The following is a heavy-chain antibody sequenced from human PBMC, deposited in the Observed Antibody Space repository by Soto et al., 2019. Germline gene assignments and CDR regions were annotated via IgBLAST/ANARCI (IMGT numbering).Heavy chain of an antibody. CDR2: IYAPGTT. D-gene: IGHD1-1*01. CDR1: GASISGFY. V-gene: IGHV4-4*07. J-gene: IGHJ5*02. CDR3: VRDGTKTLRDWFDP. Sequence: SETLSLTCTVSGASISGFYWSWIRKSAGKGLEWIGRIYAPGTTDYNPSLKSRVMMSVDTSKKQFSLKLRSVTAADTAVYYCVRDGTKTLRDWFDPWGKG.